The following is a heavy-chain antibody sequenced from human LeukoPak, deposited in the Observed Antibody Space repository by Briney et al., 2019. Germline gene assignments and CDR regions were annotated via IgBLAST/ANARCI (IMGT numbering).Heavy chain of an antibody. CDR2: INHSGST. CDR3: ARDTYYYDSSGYIDYYYYYGMDV. V-gene: IGHV4-34*01. CDR1: GGSFSGYY. J-gene: IGHJ6*02. D-gene: IGHD3-22*01. Sequence: SETLSLTCAVYGGSFSGYYWSWIRQPPGKGLEWIGEINHSGSTNYNPSLKSRVTISVDTSKNQFSLKLSSVTAADTAVYYCARDTYYYDSSGYIDYYYYYGMDVWGQGTTVTVSS.